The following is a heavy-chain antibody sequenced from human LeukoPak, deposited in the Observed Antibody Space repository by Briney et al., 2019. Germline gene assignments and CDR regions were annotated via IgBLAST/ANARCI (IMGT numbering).Heavy chain of an antibody. CDR3: ARSQDYDSSGYYWRAAFDI. Sequence: SETLSLTCTVSGGSISSSSYYWGWIRQPPGKGLEWIGSIYYSGSTYYNPSLKSRVTISVDTSKNQFSLKLSSVTAADTAVYYCARSQDYDSSGYYWRAAFDIWGQGTMVTVSS. CDR2: IYYSGST. V-gene: IGHV4-39*01. CDR1: GGSISSSSYY. J-gene: IGHJ3*02. D-gene: IGHD3-22*01.